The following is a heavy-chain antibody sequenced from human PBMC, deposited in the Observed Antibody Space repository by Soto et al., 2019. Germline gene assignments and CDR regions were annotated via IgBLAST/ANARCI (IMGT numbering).Heavy chain of an antibody. Sequence: SGPTLVNPTQTLTLTCTFSGFSFSTSGMCVSWIRQPPGKALEWLALIDWDDDKFYVTSLKTRLTISRDTSKNQVVLTMTNMDPLDTATYYCARNFYDTGNYYARIDYRGPGTLVTVSS. CDR1: GFSFSTSGMC. CDR3: ARNFYDTGNYYARIDY. CDR2: IDWDDDK. D-gene: IGHD3-10*01. J-gene: IGHJ4*02. V-gene: IGHV2-70*01.